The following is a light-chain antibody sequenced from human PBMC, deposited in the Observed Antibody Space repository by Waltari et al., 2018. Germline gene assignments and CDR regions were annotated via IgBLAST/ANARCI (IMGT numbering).Light chain of an antibody. CDR1: QGVSTY. V-gene: IGKV3-11*01. CDR2: DLS. CDR3: QHRYKWLLT. J-gene: IGKJ4*01. Sequence: SCRACQGVSTYLAWYQQRPGQPPRLLIYDLSSRVTGIPARFSGSGSETDFTLTISSLEPEDFAVYYCQHRYKWLLTFGGGSKVEI.